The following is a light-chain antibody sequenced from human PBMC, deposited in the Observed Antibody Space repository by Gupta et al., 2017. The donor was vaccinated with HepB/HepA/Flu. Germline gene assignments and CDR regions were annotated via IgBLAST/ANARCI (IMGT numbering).Light chain of an antibody. CDR2: RNT. J-gene: IGLJ1*01. CDR1: SSNIGSNY. V-gene: IGLV1-47*01. Sequence: QSVLTQPPSASGTPGQRVTTSCSGSSSNIGSNYVYWYQQFPGTAPKLLIYRNTQRPSGVPDRFSGSKSGTSASLAISGLRSDEEADYYCATWDDSLSGYVFGNGTNVTV. CDR3: ATWDDSLSGYV.